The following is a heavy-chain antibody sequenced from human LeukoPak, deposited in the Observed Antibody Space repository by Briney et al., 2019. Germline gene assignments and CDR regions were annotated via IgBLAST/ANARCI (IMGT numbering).Heavy chain of an antibody. Sequence: GGSLRLSCAASGVTFSSYSMNWVRQAPGTGLGWVSSISSSSSYLHYADSVKGRLTISRDKAKNSLYLQMAGLRAEDTAVYYCARDRGGWFDPWGQGTLVTVSS. V-gene: IGHV3-21*01. D-gene: IGHD3-16*01. J-gene: IGHJ5*02. CDR3: ARDRGGWFDP. CDR1: GVTFSSYS. CDR2: ISSSSSYL.